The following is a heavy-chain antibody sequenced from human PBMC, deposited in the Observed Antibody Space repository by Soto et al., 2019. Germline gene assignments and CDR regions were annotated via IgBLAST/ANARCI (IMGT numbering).Heavy chain of an antibody. V-gene: IGHV3-23*01. D-gene: IGHD2-21*02. CDR2: ISGSGGST. CDR1: GFTFSSYT. CDR3: ARGIVVVTAIPRRFDY. J-gene: IGHJ4*02. Sequence: GGSLRLSCAASGFTFSSYTMSWVRQAPGKGLEWVSAISGSGGSTYYADSVKGRFTISRDNSKNTLYLQMNSLRAEDTAVYYCARGIVVVTAIPRRFDYWGQGTLVTSPQ.